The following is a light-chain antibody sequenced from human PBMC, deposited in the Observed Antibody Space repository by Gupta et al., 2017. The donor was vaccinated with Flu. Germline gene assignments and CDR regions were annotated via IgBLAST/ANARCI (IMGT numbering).Light chain of an antibody. J-gene: IGLJ3*02. Sequence: SYVLTQPPSPSVAPGQTARITCGGNNIGSKSVHWYQQKPGQAPVLVVYDDSDRPSGIPERFSGSNSGNTATLTXSXDEAGDXADYYCQVWDNSSDQVLGGGTKLTVL. CDR3: QVWDNSSDQV. CDR1: NIGSKS. V-gene: IGLV3-21*02. CDR2: DDS.